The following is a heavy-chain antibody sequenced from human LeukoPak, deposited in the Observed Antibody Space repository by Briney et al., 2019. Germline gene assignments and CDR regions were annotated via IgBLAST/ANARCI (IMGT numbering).Heavy chain of an antibody. CDR1: GFSLLTSGVS. J-gene: IGHJ6*03. CDR3: ARMYFGDYKDMDV. Sequence: SGPALVEPTQTLTLTCTFSGFSLLTSGVSVTWIRQPPGRALEWLTRIDWDDDKYYNTSLEARLTISKDTSKNQVILTVTDMDPVDSATYYCARMYFGDYKDMDVWGKGTTVTVSS. D-gene: IGHD3-10*01. V-gene: IGHV2-70*11. CDR2: IDWDDDK.